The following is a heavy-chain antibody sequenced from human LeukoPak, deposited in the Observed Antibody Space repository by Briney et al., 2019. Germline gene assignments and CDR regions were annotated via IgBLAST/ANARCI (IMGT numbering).Heavy chain of an antibody. D-gene: IGHD2-15*01. CDR3: ARTYCRGGSCHFDY. V-gene: IGHV4-59*08. CDR2: ISYSGST. CDR1: GGSISSYY. Sequence: SETLSLTCTVSGGSISSYYWSWIRQPPGKGLEWIGYISYSGSTDSNPSLKSRVTISVDTSKNQISLKLSSVAAADTAVYYCARTYCRGGSCHFDYWGQGTLVTVSS. J-gene: IGHJ4*02.